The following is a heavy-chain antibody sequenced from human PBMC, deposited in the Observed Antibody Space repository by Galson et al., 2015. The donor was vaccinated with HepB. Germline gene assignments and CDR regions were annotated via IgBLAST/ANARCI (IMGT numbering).Heavy chain of an antibody. CDR1: EFTFSSYP. CDR2: ISYDGSDK. Sequence: SLRLSCAASEFTFSSYPMHWVRQAPGKGLEWVAFISYDGSDKYYADSVKGRFTISRDDSKNTLYLQMNSLRTEDTAVYYRARAPMTTVATGDAFDIWGQGTLVTVSS. V-gene: IGHV3-30*04. CDR3: ARAPMTTVATGDAFDI. D-gene: IGHD4-23*01. J-gene: IGHJ3*02.